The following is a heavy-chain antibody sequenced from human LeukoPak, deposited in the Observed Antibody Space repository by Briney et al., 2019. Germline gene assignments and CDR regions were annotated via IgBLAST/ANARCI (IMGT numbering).Heavy chain of an antibody. D-gene: IGHD1-26*01. CDR3: ASHYSGSYLPDY. J-gene: IGHJ4*02. V-gene: IGHV4-59*08. CDR1: GGSISSYY. CDR2: IYYSGST. Sequence: SETLSLTCTVSGGSISSYYWSWIRQPPGKGLEWIGYIYYSGSTNYNPSLKSRVTISVDTSKNQFSLKLSSVTAADTAVYYCASHYSGSYLPDYWGQGTLVTVSS.